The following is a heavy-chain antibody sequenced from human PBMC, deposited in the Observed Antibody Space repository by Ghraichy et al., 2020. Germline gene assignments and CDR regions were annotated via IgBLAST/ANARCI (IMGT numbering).Heavy chain of an antibody. Sequence: GGSLRLSCAASGFTFSTYTMHWVRQAPGKGLEYVSGISSNGGSTYYADSVKGRFTISRDNSKNTLYLQMGSLRAEDMAVYYCARGGSSSWAHFDYWGQGTLVTVSS. CDR1: GFTFSTYT. CDR3: ARGGSSSWAHFDY. J-gene: IGHJ4*02. CDR2: ISSNGGST. V-gene: IGHV3-64*02. D-gene: IGHD6-13*01.